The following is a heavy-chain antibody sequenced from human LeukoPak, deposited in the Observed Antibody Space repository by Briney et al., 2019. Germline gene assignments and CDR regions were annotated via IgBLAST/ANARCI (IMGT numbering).Heavy chain of an antibody. CDR3: ARHASKAAAGGNWFDP. J-gene: IGHJ5*02. V-gene: IGHV4-34*01. CDR2: INHSGST. Sequence: SEALSLTCAVYGGSFSGYYWSWIRQPPGKGLEWIGEINHSGSTNYNPSLKSRVTISVDTSKNQFSLKLSSVTAADTAVYYCARHASKAAAGGNWFDPWGQGTLVTVSS. D-gene: IGHD6-13*01. CDR1: GGSFSGYY.